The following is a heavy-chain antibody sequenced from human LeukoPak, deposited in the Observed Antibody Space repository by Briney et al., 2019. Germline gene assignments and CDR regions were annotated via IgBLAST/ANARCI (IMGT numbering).Heavy chain of an antibody. D-gene: IGHD3-16*01. CDR2: IKHDGE. J-gene: IGHJ3*02. V-gene: IGHV3-7*02. CDR1: GFTFSSYG. CDR3: ARWGTRDSFDI. Sequence: GGSLRLSCAASGFTFSSYGMTWVRQAPGKGLEWVANIKHDGEYYVDSVKGRFTISRDNAKNSLYLQLNSLRAEDTAVYYCARWGTRDSFDIWGQGTMVTVSS.